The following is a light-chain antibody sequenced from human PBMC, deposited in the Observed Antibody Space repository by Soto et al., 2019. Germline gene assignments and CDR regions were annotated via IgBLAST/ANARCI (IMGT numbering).Light chain of an antibody. J-gene: IGKJ5*01. CDR3: QQLSKWRLT. CDR2: DAS. V-gene: IGKV3-11*01. Sequence: EIVLTQSPATLSLSPGERATLSCRASQSVSSYLAWYQQKPGQAPRLLIYDASNRATGIPARFSGSGSGTDFTLTIRSLESEDLEVYCCQQLSKWRLTFGKGTRLEIK. CDR1: QSVSSY.